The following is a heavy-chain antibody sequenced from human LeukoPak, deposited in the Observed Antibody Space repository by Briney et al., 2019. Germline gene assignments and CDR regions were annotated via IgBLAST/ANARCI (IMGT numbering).Heavy chain of an antibody. D-gene: IGHD3-9*01. CDR3: ARDYRYFDGFAGDAFDI. V-gene: IGHV4-61*02. J-gene: IGHJ3*02. CDR2: IYTSGST. CDR1: GGSISSGSYY. Sequence: SETLSLTCTVSGGSISSGSYYWSWIRQPAGKGLEWIGRIYTSGSTNYNPSLKSRVTISVDTSKNQFSLKLSSVTAADTAVYYCARDYRYFDGFAGDAFDIWGQGTMVTVSS.